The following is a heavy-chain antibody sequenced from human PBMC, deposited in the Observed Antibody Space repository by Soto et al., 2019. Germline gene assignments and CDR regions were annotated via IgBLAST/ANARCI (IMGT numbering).Heavy chain of an antibody. D-gene: IGHD6-13*01. CDR1: GFTVSSNY. CDR3: ASMLAAAGVYYYYYMDV. CDR2: IYSGGST. Sequence: VQLVESGGGLVQPGGSLRLSCAASGFTVSSNYMSWVRQAPGKGLEWVSVIYSGGSTYYADSVKGRFTISRDNSKNTLYLQMNSLRAEDTAVYYCASMLAAAGVYYYYYMDVWGKGTTVTVSS. J-gene: IGHJ6*03. V-gene: IGHV3-66*01.